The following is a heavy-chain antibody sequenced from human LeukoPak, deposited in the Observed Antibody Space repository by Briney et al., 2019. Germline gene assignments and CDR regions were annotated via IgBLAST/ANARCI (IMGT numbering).Heavy chain of an antibody. CDR2: IYYSGST. J-gene: IGHJ5*02. CDR1: GGSISSGGYY. CDR3: ARRLMVVAATRVNWFDP. Sequence: KPSETLSLTCTVSGGSISSGGYYWSWIRQHPGKGLEWIGYIYYSGSTYYNPSLKSRVTISVDTSKNQFSLKLSSVTAADTAVYYCARRLMVVAATRVNWFDPWGQGTLVTVSS. D-gene: IGHD2-15*01. V-gene: IGHV4-31*03.